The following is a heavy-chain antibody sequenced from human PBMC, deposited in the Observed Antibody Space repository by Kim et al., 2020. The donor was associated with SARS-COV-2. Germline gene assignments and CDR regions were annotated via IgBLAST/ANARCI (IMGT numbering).Heavy chain of an antibody. CDR3: VKESGSQGGS. Sequence: RTYYADSVKGRFTIARDDFKNTLFVQMNTLQAEDTAVYYCVKESGSQGGSWGQGTLVTVSS. V-gene: IGHV3-23*01. D-gene: IGHD1-26*01. J-gene: IGHJ5*02. CDR2: RT.